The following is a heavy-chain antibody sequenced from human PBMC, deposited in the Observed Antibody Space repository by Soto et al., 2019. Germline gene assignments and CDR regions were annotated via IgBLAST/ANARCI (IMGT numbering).Heavy chain of an antibody. CDR1: GYTFINYG. Sequence: GASVKVSCKASGYTFINYGISWVRQAPGQGLEWMGWISAYNGNLNYAPKIQGRVTMTTDASTTTAYMELRSLRSDDTAVYYCVRDGISGAETFDIWGQGTMVTVSS. D-gene: IGHD1-20*01. CDR2: ISAYNGNL. CDR3: VRDGISGAETFDI. J-gene: IGHJ3*02. V-gene: IGHV1-18*01.